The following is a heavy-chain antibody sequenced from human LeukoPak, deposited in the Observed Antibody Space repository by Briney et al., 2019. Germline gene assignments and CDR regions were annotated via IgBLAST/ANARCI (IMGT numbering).Heavy chain of an antibody. CDR2: ISAYNGNT. Sequence: ASVKVSCKASGYTFTSYGISWVRQAPGQGLEWMEWISAYNGNTNYAQKLQGRVTMTTDTSTSTAYMELRSLRSDDTAAYYCARVVRYFDWLGDAFDIWGQGTMVTVSS. CDR3: ARVVRYFDWLGDAFDI. CDR1: GYTFTSYG. D-gene: IGHD3-9*01. J-gene: IGHJ3*02. V-gene: IGHV1-18*04.